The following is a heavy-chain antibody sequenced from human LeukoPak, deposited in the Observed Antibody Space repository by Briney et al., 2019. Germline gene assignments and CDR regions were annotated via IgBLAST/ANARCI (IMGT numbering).Heavy chain of an antibody. CDR3: ARGRGYGSGSYYTPHYYYGMDV. J-gene: IGHJ6*02. CDR1: GGSISSSSYY. CDR2: IYYSGST. Sequence: SETLSLTCTVSGGSISSSSYYWGWIRQPPGKGLEWIGSIYYSGSTYYNPSLKSRVTISVDTSKNQFSLKLSSVTAADTAVYYCARGRGYGSGSYYTPHYYYGMDVWGQGTTVTVSS. V-gene: IGHV4-39*01. D-gene: IGHD3-10*01.